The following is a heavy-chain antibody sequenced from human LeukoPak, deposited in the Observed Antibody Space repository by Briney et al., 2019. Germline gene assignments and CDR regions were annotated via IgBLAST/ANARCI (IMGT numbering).Heavy chain of an antibody. J-gene: IGHJ4*02. V-gene: IGHV3-30*04. CDR2: ILYDGNQK. CDR3: ARERAAAASSSDFDY. CDR1: GFTFSSYS. Sequence: GRSLRLSCAASGFTFSSYSIHWVRQTPGKGLEWVSAILYDGNQKFYADSVKGRFNLSRDNSKNTLYLQMNSLTTEDTAVYFCARERAAAASSSDFDYWGQGTLVTVSS. D-gene: IGHD6-13*01.